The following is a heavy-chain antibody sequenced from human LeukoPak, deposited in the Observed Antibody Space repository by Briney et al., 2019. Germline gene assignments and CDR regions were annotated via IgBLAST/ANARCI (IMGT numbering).Heavy chain of an antibody. V-gene: IGHV3-21*01. J-gene: IGHJ4*02. CDR1: GFTFVSYT. CDR3: ARDYGSGNYFLYFDS. Sequence: GGSLRLSCAASGFTFVSYTMNWVRQAPGKGLEWVSSISSSSTYIYYADSVKGRFTISRDNAKNSLSLQMNSLRAEDTAVYYCARDYGSGNYFLYFDSWGQGTLVNVSS. CDR2: ISSSSTYI. D-gene: IGHD3-10*01.